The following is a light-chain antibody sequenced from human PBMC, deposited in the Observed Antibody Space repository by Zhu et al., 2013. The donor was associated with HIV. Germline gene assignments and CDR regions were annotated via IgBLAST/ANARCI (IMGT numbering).Light chain of an antibody. V-gene: IGLV1-40*01. CDR2: GNS. J-gene: IGLJ1*01. CDR3: GSYTTTSTHV. CDR1: SSNIGAGYD. Sequence: QSVLTQPPSVSAAPGQKVTISCTGSSSNIGAGYDVHWYQQLPGTAPKLLIYGNSNRPSGVPDRFSGSKSGTSASLTISGLQAGDEADYYCGSYTTTSTHVFGTGTKVTVL.